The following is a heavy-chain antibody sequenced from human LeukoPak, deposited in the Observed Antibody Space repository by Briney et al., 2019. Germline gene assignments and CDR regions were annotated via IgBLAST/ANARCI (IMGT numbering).Heavy chain of an antibody. CDR2: ISAYKGNT. CDR3: ARPAKDYGDLELDY. CDR1: GYTFTSYG. V-gene: IGHV1-18*01. Sequence: ASVKLSCKASGYTFTSYGISWVRQAPGQGLEYMSCISAYKGNTNYAQKLQGRFTMTTDTSTSTAYMEMRSLGADDTAVYYCARPAKDYGDLELDYWGQGTLVTVSS. D-gene: IGHD4-17*01. J-gene: IGHJ4*02.